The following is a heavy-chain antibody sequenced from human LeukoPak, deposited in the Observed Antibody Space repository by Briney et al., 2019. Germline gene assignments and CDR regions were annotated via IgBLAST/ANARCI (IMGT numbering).Heavy chain of an antibody. CDR1: GFTFITYG. CDR2: ISYDGSNK. V-gene: IGHV3-30*18. D-gene: IGHD5-12*01. CDR3: AKDLDGYNDY. Sequence: PGGSLNLSCAASGFTFITYGMHWSRQPPGKGLEWVAVISYDGSNKYYADSVKGRFTISRDNSKNTLYLQMNSLRAEDTAVYYCAKDLDGYNDYWGQGTLVTVSS. J-gene: IGHJ4*02.